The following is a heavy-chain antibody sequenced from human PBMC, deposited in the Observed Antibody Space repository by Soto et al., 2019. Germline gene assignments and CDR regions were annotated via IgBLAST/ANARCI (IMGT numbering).Heavy chain of an antibody. D-gene: IGHD5-18*01. CDR3: AREGGYRYGDDFDY. Sequence: EVQLVESGGGLVQPGGSLRLSCAASGFTFSSYSMNWVRQAPGRGLEWVSYISSSSTIYYADSVKGRFTISRDNAKNSLYLQMASLRDEDTAVYYCAREGGYRYGDDFDYWGQGTLVTVSS. CDR2: ISSSSTI. J-gene: IGHJ4*02. CDR1: GFTFSSYS. V-gene: IGHV3-48*02.